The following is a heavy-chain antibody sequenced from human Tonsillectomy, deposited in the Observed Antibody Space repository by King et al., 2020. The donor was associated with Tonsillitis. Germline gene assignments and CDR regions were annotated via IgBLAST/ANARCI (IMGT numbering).Heavy chain of an antibody. CDR2: IYTSGNT. CDR1: GGSISSGTYY. D-gene: IGHD3-10*01. Sequence: QLQESGPGLVKPSQTLSLTCTVSGGSISSGTYYWNWIRQPAGKRREWIGRIYTSGNTNYNPSLKSRVTISVDTSKNQFSLKLSSVTAADTAVYYCAREGRLGHYYYYYYMDVWGKGTTVTVSS. J-gene: IGHJ6*03. CDR3: AREGRLGHYYYYYYMDV. V-gene: IGHV4-61*02.